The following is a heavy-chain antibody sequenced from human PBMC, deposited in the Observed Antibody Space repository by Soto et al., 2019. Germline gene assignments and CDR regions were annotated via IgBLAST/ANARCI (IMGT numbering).Heavy chain of an antibody. Sequence: ASVKVSCKASGGTFSSYAISWVRQAPGQGLEWMGRINPKSGGTSTAQKFQGWVTMTTDTSISTASMELTRLTSDDTAIYYCARGDSTDCSNGVCSFFYNHDMDVWGQGTTVTVSS. CDR1: GGTFSSYA. CDR2: INPKSGGT. J-gene: IGHJ6*02. V-gene: IGHV1-2*04. CDR3: ARGDSTDCSNGVCSFFYNHDMDV. D-gene: IGHD2-8*01.